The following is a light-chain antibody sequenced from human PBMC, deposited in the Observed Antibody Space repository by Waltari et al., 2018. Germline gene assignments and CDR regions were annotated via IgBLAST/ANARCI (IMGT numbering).Light chain of an antibody. Sequence: QSVLTQSPSASGTPGQRVTISCSGSSSNIGSNTVNWYQQLPGTAPKLRIYGNIDRPSGVPDRFSGSKSGTSASLAISGVQSEDEADYYCAAWDDSLNGWVFGGGTKLTVL. CDR1: SSNIGSNT. V-gene: IGLV1-44*01. CDR2: GNI. CDR3: AAWDDSLNGWV. J-gene: IGLJ3*02.